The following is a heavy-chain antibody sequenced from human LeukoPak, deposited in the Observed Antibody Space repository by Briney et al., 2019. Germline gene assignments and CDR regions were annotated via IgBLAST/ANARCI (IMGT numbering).Heavy chain of an antibody. CDR3: ARDSPLLTV. CDR1: GFTFSSHA. CDR2: IGDDVVST. Sequence: PVGSLRLSCAASGFTFSSHAMSWVRQAPGKGLEWVSAIGDDVVSTYYAESVKGRFTISRDNSKNTLYLQMNSLRAEDTATYYCARDSPLLTVWGQGTLVTVSS. D-gene: IGHD3-9*01. V-gene: IGHV3-23*01. J-gene: IGHJ4*02.